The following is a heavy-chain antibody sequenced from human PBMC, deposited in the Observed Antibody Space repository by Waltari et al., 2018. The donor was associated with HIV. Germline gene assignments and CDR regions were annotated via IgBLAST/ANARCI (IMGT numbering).Heavy chain of an antibody. D-gene: IGHD2-8*01. CDR1: GFTFSSYS. Sequence: EVQLVESGGGLVQPGGSLRLSCAASGFTFSSYSMNWVRQAPGKGLEWFSYIMSSSTIYYADSVKGRFTISRDNAKNSLYLQMNSLRAEDTAVYYCARDPPKYGAFDIWGQGTMVTVSS. J-gene: IGHJ3*02. V-gene: IGHV3-48*01. CDR3: ARDPPKYGAFDI. CDR2: IMSSSTI.